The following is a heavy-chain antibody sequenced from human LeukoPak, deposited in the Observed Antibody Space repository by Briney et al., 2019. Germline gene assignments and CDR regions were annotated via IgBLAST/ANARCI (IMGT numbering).Heavy chain of an antibody. CDR2: ISGSGGST. V-gene: IGHV3-23*01. J-gene: IGHJ4*02. CDR3: AKPDVGISAPFDY. D-gene: IGHD2-21*01. CDR1: GFTFSSYA. Sequence: GGSLRLSCAASGFTFSSYAMSWVRQAPGKGLEWVSAISGSGGSTYYADSVKGRFTTSRDNSKNTLYLQMNSLRAEDTAVYYCAKPDVGISAPFDYWGQGTLVTVSS.